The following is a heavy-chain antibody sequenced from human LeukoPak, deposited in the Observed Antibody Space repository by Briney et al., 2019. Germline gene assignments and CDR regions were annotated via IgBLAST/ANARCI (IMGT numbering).Heavy chain of an antibody. CDR2: IGSSGSTT. CDR3: AKGRNWSFDL. V-gene: IGHV3-23*01. CDR1: GFPFSSYA. Sequence: PVGSLRLSCAASGFPFSSYAMSWVRQAPGKGLEWVSTIGSSGSTTYYADSVKGRFTISRDNSKNTLYLQMNGLRAEDTAVYYCAKGRNWSFDLWGRGTLVTVSS. J-gene: IGHJ2*01.